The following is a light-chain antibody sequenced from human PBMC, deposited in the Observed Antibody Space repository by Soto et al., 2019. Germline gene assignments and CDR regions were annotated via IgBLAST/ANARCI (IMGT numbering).Light chain of an antibody. CDR2: WAS. V-gene: IGKV4-1*01. Sequence: SCWSSQSVLYSSTNNNHLAWYQQKPGQPPKLLIYWASTRASGVPDRFSGSGSGTDFILTISSLQAEDVAVYYCQQYFTTPWTFGQGTKVEI. J-gene: IGKJ1*01. CDR1: QSVLYSSTNNNH. CDR3: QQYFTTPWT.